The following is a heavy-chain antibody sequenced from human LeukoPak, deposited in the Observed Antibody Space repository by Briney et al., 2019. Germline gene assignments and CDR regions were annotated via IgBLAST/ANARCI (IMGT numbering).Heavy chain of an antibody. CDR3: AKTYYYDRSDYRPPFDY. CDR1: GYSISSGFY. J-gene: IGHJ4*02. CDR2: IYHSGST. D-gene: IGHD3-22*01. Sequence: SETLSLTCTVSGYSISSGFYWGWIRQPPGKGLEWIGSIYHSGSTHYNSSLKSRVTISVDTSKNQLSLKLSSVRAEDTAVFYCAKTYYYDRSDYRPPFDYWGQGTLVTVSS. V-gene: IGHV4-38-2*02.